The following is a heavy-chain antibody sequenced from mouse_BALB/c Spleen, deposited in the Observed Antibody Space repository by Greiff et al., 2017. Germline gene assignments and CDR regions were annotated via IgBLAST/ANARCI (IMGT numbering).Heavy chain of an antibody. CDR3: ARMKWELGPWFAY. D-gene: IGHD4-1*01. Sequence: EVQLQQSGAELVKPGASVKLSCTASGFNIKDTYMHWVKQRPEQGLEWIGRIDPANGNTKYDPKFQGKATITADTSSNTAYLQLSSLTSEDTAVYYCARMKWELGPWFAYWGQGTLVTVSA. CDR1: GFNIKDTY. CDR2: IDPANGNT. J-gene: IGHJ3*01. V-gene: IGHV14-3*02.